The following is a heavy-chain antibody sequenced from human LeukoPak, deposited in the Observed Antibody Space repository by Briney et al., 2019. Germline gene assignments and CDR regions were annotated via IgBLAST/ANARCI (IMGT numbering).Heavy chain of an antibody. CDR3: AKSMTLQWRGFFDL. D-gene: IGHD6-19*01. Sequence: GGSLRLSCAASGFTFSSYAMSWVRQAPGKGLEWVSVIYSGGSTYYADSVRGRFTISRDNSKNTLYLQKNSLRADDTAIYYCAKSMTLQWRGFFDLWGRGTHVTVSS. V-gene: IGHV3-23*03. CDR1: GFTFSSYA. CDR2: IYSGGST. J-gene: IGHJ2*01.